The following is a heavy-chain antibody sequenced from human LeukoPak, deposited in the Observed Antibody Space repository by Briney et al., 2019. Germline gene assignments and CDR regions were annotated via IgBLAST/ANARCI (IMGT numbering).Heavy chain of an antibody. CDR2: ISGSGGSI. CDR3: AKDGPYSSSWYPDY. CDR1: GFTFSSYA. J-gene: IGHJ4*02. V-gene: IGHV3-23*01. D-gene: IGHD6-13*01. Sequence: GGSLRLSCVASGFTFSSYAISWVRQAPGKGLEWVSAISGSGGSIYYADSVKGRFTMSRDNSKNTLYLQMNSLRAEDTAVYYCAKDGPYSSSWYPDYWGQGTLVTVSS.